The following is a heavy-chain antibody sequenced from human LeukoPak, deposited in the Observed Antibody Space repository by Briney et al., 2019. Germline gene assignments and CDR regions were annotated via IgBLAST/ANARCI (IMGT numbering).Heavy chain of an antibody. D-gene: IGHD5-24*01. CDR3: AQMPDGYNGVVHY. CDR1: GGTFSSYA. V-gene: IGHV1-69*05. Sequence: SVKVSCKASGGTFSSYAISWVRQAPGQGLEWMGRIIPIFGTANYAQKFQGRVTITTDESTSTAYMELSSLRSEDTAVYYCAQMPDGYNGVVHYWGQGTLVTVSS. CDR2: IIPIFGTA. J-gene: IGHJ4*02.